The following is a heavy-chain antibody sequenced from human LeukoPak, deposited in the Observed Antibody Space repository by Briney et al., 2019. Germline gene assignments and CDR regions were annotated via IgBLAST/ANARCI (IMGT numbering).Heavy chain of an antibody. J-gene: IGHJ3*02. D-gene: IGHD3-3*01. CDR1: GFTFSSYG. CDR3: ARDWSFSNGFDI. CDR2: IRYDGSNK. V-gene: IGHV3-30*02. Sequence: GGSLRLSCAASGFTFSSYGMHWVRQAPGKGLEWVAFIRYDGSNKYYADSVKGRFTISRDNSKNTLYLQMNSLRAEDTSLYYCARDWSFSNGFDIWGQGTMVTVSS.